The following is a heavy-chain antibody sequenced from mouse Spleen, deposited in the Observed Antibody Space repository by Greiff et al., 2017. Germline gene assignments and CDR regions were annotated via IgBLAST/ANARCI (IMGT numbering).Heavy chain of an antibody. CDR2: ISSGSSTI. V-gene: IGHV5-17*02. CDR3: ARSDRYDGRGYFDV. CDR1: GFTFSSFG. J-gene: IGHJ1*01. D-gene: IGHD2-14*01. Sequence: VQLKESGGGLVQPGGSRKLSCAASGFTFSSFGMHWVRQAPEKGLEWVAYISSGSSTIYYADTVKGRFTISRDNPKNTLFLQMTSLRSEDTAMYYCARSDRYDGRGYFDVWGAGTTVTVSS.